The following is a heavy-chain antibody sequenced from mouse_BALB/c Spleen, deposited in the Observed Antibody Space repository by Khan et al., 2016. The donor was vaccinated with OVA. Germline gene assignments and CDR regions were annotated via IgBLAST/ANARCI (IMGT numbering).Heavy chain of an antibody. CDR2: INPTSGYT. CDR3: ARDSIDY. CDR1: GYTFSSYW. V-gene: IGHV1-7*01. J-gene: IGHJ2*01. Sequence: QVQLKESGAEQAKPGASVKMSCKTSGYTFSSYWMHWVKQRPGQGLEWIGYINPTSGYTEYNEKFKDKATLSADKSSSTAYMQLTSLTSEDSAVYYCARDSIDYWGQGTTLTVYS.